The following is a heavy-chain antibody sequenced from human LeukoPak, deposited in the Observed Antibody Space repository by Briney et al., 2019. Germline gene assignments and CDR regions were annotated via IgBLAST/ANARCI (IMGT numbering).Heavy chain of an antibody. CDR3: AKDHGSSWYDGNFQH. V-gene: IGHV3-23*01. Sequence: GGSLRLSCAASGFTFSSYAMSWVRQAPGKGLEWVSAISGSGGSTYYADSVKGRFTISRDKSKNTLYLQMNSLRAEDMALYYCAKDHGSSWYDGNFQHWGQGTLVTVSS. D-gene: IGHD6-13*01. CDR2: ISGSGGST. CDR1: GFTFSSYA. J-gene: IGHJ1*01.